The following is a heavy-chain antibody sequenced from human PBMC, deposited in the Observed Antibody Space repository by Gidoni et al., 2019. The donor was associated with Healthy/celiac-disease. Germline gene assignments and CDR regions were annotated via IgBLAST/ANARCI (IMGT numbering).Heavy chain of an antibody. J-gene: IGHJ6*02. D-gene: IGHD2-15*01. Sequence: EVQLLESGGGLVQPGGSLRLSCAASGFTFSSYAMSWVRQAPGKGLEWVSAISGSGGSTYYADSVKGRFTISRDNSKNTLYLQMNSLRAEDTAVYYCASDIVVVVAATPLPYGMDVWGQGTTVTVSS. CDR1: GFTFSSYA. V-gene: IGHV3-23*01. CDR3: ASDIVVVVAATPLPYGMDV. CDR2: ISGSGGST.